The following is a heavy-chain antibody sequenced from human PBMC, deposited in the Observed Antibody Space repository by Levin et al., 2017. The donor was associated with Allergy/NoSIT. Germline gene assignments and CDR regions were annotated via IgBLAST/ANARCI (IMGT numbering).Heavy chain of an antibody. J-gene: IGHJ2*01. Sequence: SQTLSLTCAVYGGSFSGSYWSWIRQPPGKGLEWIGEINHSGSTNYNPSLKSRVTISVDTSKNQFSLKLSSVTAADTAVYYCARVVVGATTGRPAGYFDLWGRGTLVTVSS. D-gene: IGHD1-26*01. V-gene: IGHV4-34*01. CDR2: INHSGST. CDR3: ARVVVGATTGRPAGYFDL. CDR1: GGSFSGSY.